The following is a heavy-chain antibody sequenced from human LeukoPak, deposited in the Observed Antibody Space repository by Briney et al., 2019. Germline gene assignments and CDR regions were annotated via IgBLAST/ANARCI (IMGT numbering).Heavy chain of an antibody. D-gene: IGHD1-26*01. V-gene: IGHV4-39*07. Sequence: PSETLSLTCTVSGGSISSSSYYWDWIRQPPGKGLEWIGSIYYSGSTYYNPSLKSRVTISLDTSKNQFSLKLSSVTAADTAVYYCARGASGSYYGVWFDPWGQGTLVTVSS. CDR2: IYYSGST. CDR1: GGSISSSSYY. J-gene: IGHJ5*02. CDR3: ARGASGSYYGVWFDP.